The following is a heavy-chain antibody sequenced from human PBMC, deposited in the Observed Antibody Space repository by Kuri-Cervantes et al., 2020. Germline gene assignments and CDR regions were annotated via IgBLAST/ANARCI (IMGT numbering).Heavy chain of an antibody. J-gene: IGHJ6*03. CDR3: ARPRGDYGDYVRYYYMDV. Sequence: ASVKVSCKASGYTFTGYYMHWVRQAPGQGLEWIGGVIPISDATTYAQRFQGRVTITTDKSSSTVYMDLSSLTSEDTAVCYCARPRGDYGDYVRYYYMDVWGKGTTVTVSS. CDR1: GYTFTGYY. CDR2: VIPISDAT. D-gene: IGHD4-17*01. V-gene: IGHV1-46*01.